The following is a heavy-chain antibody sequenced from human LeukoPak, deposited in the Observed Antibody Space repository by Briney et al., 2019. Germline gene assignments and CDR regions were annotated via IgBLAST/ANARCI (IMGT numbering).Heavy chain of an antibody. CDR1: GGSISSYY. Sequence: TSETLSLTCTVSGGSISSYYWSWIRQPPGKGLEWIGYIYYSGSTNYNPSLKSRVTISVDTSKNQFSLKLSSVTAADTAVYYCARGAQLLQDYWGQGTLVTVSS. V-gene: IGHV4-59*01. CDR3: ARGAQLLQDY. D-gene: IGHD2-15*01. J-gene: IGHJ4*02. CDR2: IYYSGST.